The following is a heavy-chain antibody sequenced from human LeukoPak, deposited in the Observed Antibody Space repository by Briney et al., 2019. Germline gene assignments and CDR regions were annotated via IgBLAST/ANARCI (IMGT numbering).Heavy chain of an antibody. V-gene: IGHV3-21*01. CDR1: GFTFSSYS. Sequence: GGSLRLSCAASGFTFSSYSMNWVRQAPGKGLEWVSSISSSSSYIYYADSVKGRFTISRDNAKNSLYLQMNSLRAEDTAVYYCARQSSGWYPWYFDYWGQGTLVTVSS. CDR3: ARQSSGWYPWYFDY. D-gene: IGHD6-19*01. J-gene: IGHJ4*02. CDR2: ISSSSSYI.